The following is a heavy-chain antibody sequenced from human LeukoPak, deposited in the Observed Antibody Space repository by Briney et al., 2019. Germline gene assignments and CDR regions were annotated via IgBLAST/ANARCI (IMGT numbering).Heavy chain of an antibody. CDR1: GFSLSTSGVG. CDR3: AHRRSDSSGYSPLYYFDY. Sequence: SGPTLVNPTQTLTLTCTFSGFSLSTSGVGVGWIRQPPGKALEWLALIYWDDDKRYSPSLKSRLTITKDTSKNQVVLTMTNMDPVDTATYYCAHRRSDSSGYSPLYYFDYWGQGTLVTVSS. J-gene: IGHJ4*02. V-gene: IGHV2-5*02. CDR2: IYWDDDK. D-gene: IGHD3-22*01.